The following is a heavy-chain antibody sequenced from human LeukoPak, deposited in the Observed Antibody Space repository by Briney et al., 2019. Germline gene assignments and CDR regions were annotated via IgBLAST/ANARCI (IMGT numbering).Heavy chain of an antibody. CDR2: IRSSGDDI. J-gene: IGHJ4*02. CDR1: GFTFDDYA. Sequence: GGSLRLSCAASGFTFDDYAMHWVRQAPGKGLEWVSGIRSSGDDIYYADSVKGRFIISRDNANNTLFLQMSSLRAEDTALYYCVRENWNYVRGPRPMAAYDYWGQGTLVTVSS. V-gene: IGHV3-21*06. CDR3: VRENWNYVRGPRPMAAYDY. D-gene: IGHD1-7*01.